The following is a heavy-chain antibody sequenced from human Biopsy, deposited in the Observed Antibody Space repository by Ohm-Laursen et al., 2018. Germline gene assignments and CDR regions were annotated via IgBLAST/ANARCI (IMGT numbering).Heavy chain of an antibody. CDR1: GGAISNDGYY. D-gene: IGHD1-1*01. CDR3: ARVEGEQLINSGMDV. CDR2: IYHSGIT. Sequence: SQTLSLTWTVSGGAISNDGYYWSWIRQHPGKGLEWIAYIYHSGITFSNPSLGSRITISVNTSANRFSLSLTSVTAADTAVYYCARVEGEQLINSGMDVWGQGTTVTVSS. J-gene: IGHJ6*02. V-gene: IGHV4-31*02.